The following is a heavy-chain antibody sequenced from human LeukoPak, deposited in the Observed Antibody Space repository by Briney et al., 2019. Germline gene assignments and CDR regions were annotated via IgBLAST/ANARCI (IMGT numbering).Heavy chain of an antibody. CDR1: GGSFSGYY. J-gene: IGHJ4*02. CDR2: INHSGST. Sequence: SETLSLTCAVYGGSFSGYYWSWIRQPPGKGLEWIGEINHSGSTNYNPSLKSRVTMSVDTSKNQFSLRLSSVTAADTAIYYCARGISGSGSYGHFDYWGQGILVTVSS. V-gene: IGHV4-34*01. CDR3: ARGISGSGSYGHFDY. D-gene: IGHD1-26*01.